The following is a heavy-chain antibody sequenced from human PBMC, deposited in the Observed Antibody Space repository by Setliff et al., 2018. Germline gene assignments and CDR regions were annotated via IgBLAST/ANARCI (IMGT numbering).Heavy chain of an antibody. D-gene: IGHD2-15*01. CDR3: ARTCSGSGCYAGLES. CDR2: IWDDGGNK. J-gene: IGHJ4*02. Sequence: PGGSLRLSCAASGFTFSTYRMHWVRQAPGKGLEWVAVIWDDGGNKYHADSVKGRLPISRDNSKNPLYLQMNSLRPEDTAVSYCARTCSGSGCYAGLESWGQGT. CDR1: GFTFSTYR. V-gene: IGHV3-33*08.